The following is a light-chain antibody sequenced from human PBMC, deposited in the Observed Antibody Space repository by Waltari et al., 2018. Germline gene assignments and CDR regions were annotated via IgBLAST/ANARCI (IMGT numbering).Light chain of an antibody. CDR2: LVS. CDR3: MQARQTPWT. Sequence: DIVMTQSPLSLSVTPGEPASISCRSSQSLLHSYGNTFLDWYLQNTEQSPQLLIVLVSNRASGVPDRFSGRGSGTDFTLKISRVEAEDVGVYFCMQARQTPWTFGHGTKVEIK. CDR1: QSLLHSYGNTF. V-gene: IGKV2-28*01. J-gene: IGKJ1*01.